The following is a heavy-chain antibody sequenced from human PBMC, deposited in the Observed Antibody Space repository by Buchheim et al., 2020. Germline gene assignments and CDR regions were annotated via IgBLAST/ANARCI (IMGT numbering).Heavy chain of an antibody. Sequence: QVQLQQWGAGLLKPSETLSLTCAVYGGSFSGYYWSWIRQPPGKGLEWIGEINHSGSTNYNQSLKSRVTISVDTSKNQFSLKLSSVTAADTAVYYCARNYYDSSGYSIIDYWGQGTL. V-gene: IGHV4-34*01. D-gene: IGHD3-22*01. CDR1: GGSFSGYY. CDR2: INHSGST. CDR3: ARNYYDSSGYSIIDY. J-gene: IGHJ4*02.